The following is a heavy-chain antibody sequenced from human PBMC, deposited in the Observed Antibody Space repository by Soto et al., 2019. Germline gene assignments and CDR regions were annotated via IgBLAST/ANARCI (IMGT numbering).Heavy chain of an antibody. D-gene: IGHD3-3*01. V-gene: IGHV1-24*01. Sequence: ASVKVSCKVSGYTLTELSMHWVRQAPGKGLEWMGGFDPEDGETIYAQKFQGRVTMTEDTSTDTAYMELSSLRSEDTAVYYCATYYDFWSGYYAFDYWGQGTLVTVSS. CDR2: FDPEDGET. J-gene: IGHJ4*02. CDR3: ATYYDFWSGYYAFDY. CDR1: GYTLTELS.